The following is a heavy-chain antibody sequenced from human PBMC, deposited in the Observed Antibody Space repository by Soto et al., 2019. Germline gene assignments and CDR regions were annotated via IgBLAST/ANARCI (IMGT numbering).Heavy chain of an antibody. J-gene: IGHJ5*02. D-gene: IGHD6-13*01. Sequence: PSETLSLTCIVSGGSISSNDFYWSWIRQHPGKGLEWIGYIYYSGNTYYNPSLKSRVTILVDTSKNQFSLKVSSVTAADTAVYYCARLSGSWQSWFYPWGQGTLVT. CDR1: GGSISSNDFY. V-gene: IGHV4-31*03. CDR3: ARLSGSWQSWFYP. CDR2: IYYSGNT.